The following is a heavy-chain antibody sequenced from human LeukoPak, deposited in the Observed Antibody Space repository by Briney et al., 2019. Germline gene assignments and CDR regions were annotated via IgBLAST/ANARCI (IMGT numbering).Heavy chain of an antibody. CDR3: ARDKGYYDSSGYWYY. J-gene: IGHJ4*02. CDR2: ISYDGSNK. CDR1: GFTFSSYA. Sequence: AGGSLRLSCAASGFTFSSYAMHWVRQAPGKGLEWVAVISYDGSNKYYADSVKGRFTISRDNSKNTLYLQMNSLRAEDTAVYYCARDKGYYDSSGYWYYWGQGTLVTVSS. V-gene: IGHV3-30*04. D-gene: IGHD3-22*01.